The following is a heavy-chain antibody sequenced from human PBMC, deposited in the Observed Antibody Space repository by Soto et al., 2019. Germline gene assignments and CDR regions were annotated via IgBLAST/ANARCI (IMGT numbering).Heavy chain of an antibody. CDR2: IIPIFGTA. Sequence: AAVKLSCKASGGTFSSDAISWLRQAPRQGLEWMGWIIPIFGTANYSQKFQGRVTITADESTSTAYMELSSLRSEDTAVYYCARIPNRTSTSCRPQYNWFDPWRQGTLVTVPS. J-gene: IGHJ5*02. D-gene: IGHD2-2*01. CDR3: ARIPNRTSTSCRPQYNWFDP. CDR1: GGTFSSDA. V-gene: IGHV1-69*13.